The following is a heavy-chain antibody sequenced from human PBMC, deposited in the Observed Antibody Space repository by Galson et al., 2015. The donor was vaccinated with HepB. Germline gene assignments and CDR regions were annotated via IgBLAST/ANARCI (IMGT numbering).Heavy chain of an antibody. D-gene: IGHD6-13*01. Sequence: CAISGDSVSSNSAAWNWIRQSPSRGLEWLGRTYYRSKWYNDYAVSVKSRITINPDTSKNQFSLQLNSVTPEDTAVYYCARDLASSSWYDYYYGMDVWGQGTTVTVSS. CDR1: GDSVSSNSAA. V-gene: IGHV6-1*01. CDR3: ARDLASSSWYDYYYGMDV. CDR2: TYYRSKWYN. J-gene: IGHJ6*02.